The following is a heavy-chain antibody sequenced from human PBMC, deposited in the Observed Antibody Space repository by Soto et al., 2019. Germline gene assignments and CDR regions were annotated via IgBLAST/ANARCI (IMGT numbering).Heavy chain of an antibody. D-gene: IGHD3-10*01. CDR1: GDPTTSGGFY. Sequence: QVQLQESGPGLVKPSETLSLTCTLSGDPTTSGGFYWTWIRQHPAKGLEWIGYIYYSGVTYYNPSLKSRATISVDTSKNQFSLNLSSVSAADTAMYYCARDLRGRRSGRFDPWGQGTLVTVSS. J-gene: IGHJ5*02. CDR2: IYYSGVT. CDR3: ARDLRGRRSGRFDP. V-gene: IGHV4-31*03.